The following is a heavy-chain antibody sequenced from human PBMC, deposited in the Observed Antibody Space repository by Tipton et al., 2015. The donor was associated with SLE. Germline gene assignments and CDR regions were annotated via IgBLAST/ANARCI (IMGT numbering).Heavy chain of an antibody. Sequence: TLSLTCTVSGDSIRSHGYYWSWIRQPPGKGREWIGYIFSSGSTSYSPSLKTRVTMSLETSENQFSLKLTSVTAADTAVYYCARLTIGVAWTFDYWGQGTLVTVSS. D-gene: IGHD3-9*01. CDR3: ARLTIGVAWTFDY. V-gene: IGHV4-31*03. CDR1: GDSIRSHGYY. J-gene: IGHJ4*02. CDR2: IFSSGST.